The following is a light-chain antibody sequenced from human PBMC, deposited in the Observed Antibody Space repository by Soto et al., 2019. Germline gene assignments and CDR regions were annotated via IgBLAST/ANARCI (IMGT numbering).Light chain of an antibody. V-gene: IGLV2-14*03. Sequence: QSALTQPAAVTGSPGESIRISCSGRRSDIGAYDYVSGDEQHRGRAPKLIIYKVSNDYSGLSYRFCGSKTGNTASVTISGLHAEDEGAYYCTSFAPGRIYVFRSGPTGTVL. CDR3: TSFAPGRIYV. J-gene: IGLJ1*01. CDR1: RSDIGAYDY. CDR2: KVS.